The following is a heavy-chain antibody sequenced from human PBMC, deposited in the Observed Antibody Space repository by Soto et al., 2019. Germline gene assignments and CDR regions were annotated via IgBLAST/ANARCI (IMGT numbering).Heavy chain of an antibody. J-gene: IGHJ4*02. CDR1: GFIFIKYW. V-gene: IGHV3-7*05. CDR3: TTLWSARDFEIDY. CDR2: IKEDGSER. D-gene: IGHD3-16*01. Sequence: GGSLRLSCAASGFIFIKYWMNWGRQAPGKGLEWVANIKEDGSERYYVDSVKGRFTISRDNAKNSLYLQMNSLRAEDTAVYYCTTLWSARDFEIDYWGQGTLVTVSS.